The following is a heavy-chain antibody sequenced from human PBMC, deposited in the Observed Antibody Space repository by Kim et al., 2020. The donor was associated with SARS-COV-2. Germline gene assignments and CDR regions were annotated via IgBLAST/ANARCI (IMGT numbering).Heavy chain of an antibody. CDR2: IRWNSDSI. D-gene: IGHD3-22*01. CDR1: GFTFGDYA. CDR3: AKDIHDSSGYYGSMDV. V-gene: IGHV3-9*01. J-gene: IGHJ6*01. Sequence: GGSLRLSCAASGFTFGDYAMHWVRRAPGKGLEWVSGIRWNSDSIGYADSVKGRFTISSDNAKNSLYLQMNSLRTEDTALYYCAKDIHDSSGYYGSMDVWG.